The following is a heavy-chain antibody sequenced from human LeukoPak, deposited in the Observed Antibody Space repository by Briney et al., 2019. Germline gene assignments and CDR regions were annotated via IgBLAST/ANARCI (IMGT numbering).Heavy chain of an antibody. Sequence: GGSLRLSCAASGFTFSSYSMNWVRQAPGKGLEWVSSISSSSSYIYYADSVKGRFTISRDNAKNSLYLQMNSLRAEDTAVYYCARDGQWLVRNWFDPWGQGTLVTVSS. CDR3: ARDGQWLVRNWFDP. CDR1: GFTFSSYS. V-gene: IGHV3-21*01. D-gene: IGHD6-19*01. J-gene: IGHJ5*02. CDR2: ISSSSSYI.